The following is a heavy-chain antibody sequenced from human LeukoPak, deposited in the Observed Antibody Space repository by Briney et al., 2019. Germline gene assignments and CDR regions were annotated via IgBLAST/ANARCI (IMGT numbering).Heavy chain of an antibody. J-gene: IGHJ6*03. CDR2: IIPIFGRA. CDR1: GGTFSSLT. Sequence: SVKVSCKASGGTFSSLTINWVRQAPGQGLEWMGGIIPIFGRANYAQKFQGRVTITADDSTSTAYMELSSLRSGDTAVYYCARVRLWSGYNGYYMDVWGKGTTVTVSS. D-gene: IGHD3-3*01. V-gene: IGHV1-69*13. CDR3: ARVRLWSGYNGYYMDV.